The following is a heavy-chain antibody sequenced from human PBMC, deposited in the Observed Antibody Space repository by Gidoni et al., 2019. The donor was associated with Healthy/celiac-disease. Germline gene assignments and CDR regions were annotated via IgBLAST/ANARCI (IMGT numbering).Heavy chain of an antibody. CDR3: ARGYYDSSGYYHGGWYFDL. V-gene: IGHV3-21*01. CDR1: GFTFSSYS. J-gene: IGHJ2*01. D-gene: IGHD3-22*01. Sequence: EVQLVESGGGLVKPGGSLRLSCAAYGFTFSSYSMNWVRQAPGKGLEWVSSISSSSSYIYYADSVKGRFTNSRDNAKNSLYLQMNSLRAEDTAVYYCARGYYDSSGYYHGGWYFDLWGRGTLVTVSS. CDR2: ISSSSSYI.